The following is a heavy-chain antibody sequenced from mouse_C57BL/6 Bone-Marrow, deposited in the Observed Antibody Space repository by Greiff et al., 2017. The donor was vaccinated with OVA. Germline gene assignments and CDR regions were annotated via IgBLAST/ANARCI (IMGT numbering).Heavy chain of an antibody. CDR2: IDPSDSYT. Sequence: QVQLQQPGAELVKPGASVKLSCKASGYTFTSYWMQWVQQRPGQGLEWIGEIDPSDSYTNYNQKFKGKAPLTVDTSSSTAYMQLSSLTSEDSAVYYCARGPTRLWLNYYAMDYWGQGTSVTVSS. CDR1: GYTFTSYW. V-gene: IGHV1-50*01. CDR3: ARGPTRLWLNYYAMDY. D-gene: IGHD2-2*01. J-gene: IGHJ4*01.